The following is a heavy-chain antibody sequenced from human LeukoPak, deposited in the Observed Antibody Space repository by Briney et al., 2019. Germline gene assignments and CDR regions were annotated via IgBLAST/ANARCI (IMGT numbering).Heavy chain of an antibody. D-gene: IGHD6-19*01. Sequence: PSETLSLTCTVSGGSISSGDYYWSWIRQHPGKGLEWIGYIYYSGSTYYHPSLKSRVTISVDTSKNQFSLKVTSVTAADTAVYYCARTYSSGWAVFDYWGQGTLVTVSS. V-gene: IGHV4-31*03. J-gene: IGHJ4*02. CDR3: ARTYSSGWAVFDY. CDR2: IYYSGST. CDR1: GGSISSGDYY.